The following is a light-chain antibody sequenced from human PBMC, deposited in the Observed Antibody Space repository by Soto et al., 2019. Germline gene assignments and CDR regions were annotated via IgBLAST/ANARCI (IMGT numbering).Light chain of an antibody. J-gene: IGLJ1*01. Sequence: QSALTQPASVSGSPGQSITFSCTGTSSDVGSYNLVSWYQHHPAKAPKVMIYEVSKRPSGVSNRFTGSKSGNTASLTISGLQAEDEADYYRCSYAGGNTYVFGTGTKLTVL. CDR1: SSDVGSYNL. CDR2: EVS. V-gene: IGLV2-23*02. CDR3: CSYAGGNTYV.